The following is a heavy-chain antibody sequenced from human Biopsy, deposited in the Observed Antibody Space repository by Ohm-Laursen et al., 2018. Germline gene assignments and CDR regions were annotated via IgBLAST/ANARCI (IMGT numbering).Heavy chain of an antibody. J-gene: IGHJ3*02. CDR3: AKHGSGWGGDDAFHI. V-gene: IGHV4-59*08. Sequence: SDTLSLTCTVSGGSISGSSWSWIRQAPGKGLEWIGYISYSRDTNYNPSLKSRITISVDTSKNQFSLKLTSVTAADTAGYYSAKHGSGWGGDDAFHIWGQGTMVTVSS. D-gene: IGHD6-19*01. CDR1: GGSISGSS. CDR2: ISYSRDT.